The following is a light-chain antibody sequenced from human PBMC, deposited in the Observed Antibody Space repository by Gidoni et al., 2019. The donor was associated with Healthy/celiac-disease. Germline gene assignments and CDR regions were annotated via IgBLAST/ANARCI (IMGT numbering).Light chain of an antibody. CDR3: QQYGSSPPMYT. CDR2: GAS. J-gene: IGKJ2*01. CDR1: QSVSSSY. V-gene: IGKV3-20*01. Sequence: EIVLTQSPGTLSLSPGERATLSCRTSQSVSSSYLAWYQQKPGQAPRLLIYGASSRATGIPDRLSGSGSGTDFTLTISRLEPEDFEVYYCQQYGSSPPMYTFGQGTKLEIK.